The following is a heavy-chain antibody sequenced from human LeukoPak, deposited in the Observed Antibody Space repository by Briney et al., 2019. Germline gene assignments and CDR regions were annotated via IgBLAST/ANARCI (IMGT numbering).Heavy chain of an antibody. CDR2: INRSGSTI. D-gene: IGHD6-13*01. Sequence: GGSLRLSCAASGFTFSDYYMSWIRQAPGKGLEWVSYINRSGSTIYYADPVKGRFTISSDTAKNSLYLQMNSLRAEDTAVYYCARTVRIAAAIDYWGQGTLVTVSS. V-gene: IGHV3-11*01. CDR3: ARTVRIAAAIDY. J-gene: IGHJ4*02. CDR1: GFTFSDYY.